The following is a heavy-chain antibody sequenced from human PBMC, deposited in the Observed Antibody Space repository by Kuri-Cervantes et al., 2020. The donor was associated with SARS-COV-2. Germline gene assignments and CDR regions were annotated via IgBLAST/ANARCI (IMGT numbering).Heavy chain of an antibody. Sequence: GSLRLSCAVSGYSISSGYYWGWIRQPPGKGLEWIGSIYHSGSTYYNPSLKSRVTISVDTSKNQFPLKLSSVTAADTAVYYCARLKRGSNWFDPWGQGTLVTVSS. CDR1: GYSISSGYY. CDR2: IYHSGST. D-gene: IGHD2-15*01. V-gene: IGHV4-38-2*01. CDR3: ARLKRGSNWFDP. J-gene: IGHJ5*02.